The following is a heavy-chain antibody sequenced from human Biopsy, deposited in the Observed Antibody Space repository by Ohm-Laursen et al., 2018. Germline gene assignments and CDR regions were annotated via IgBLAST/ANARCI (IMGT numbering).Heavy chain of an antibody. J-gene: IGHJ4*02. CDR3: ARVFCTSTTCYGLLDN. Sequence: SVKVSCKASGYTFTSYDTSWVRQAPGQGLEWMGWISPYNDKTSYPPKLQDRVTMTADTSTNTAHMELRSLRSDDTTVYYCARVFCTSTTCYGLLDNWGQGTVVTVSS. CDR1: GYTFTSYD. V-gene: IGHV1-18*01. D-gene: IGHD2/OR15-2a*01. CDR2: ISPYNDKT.